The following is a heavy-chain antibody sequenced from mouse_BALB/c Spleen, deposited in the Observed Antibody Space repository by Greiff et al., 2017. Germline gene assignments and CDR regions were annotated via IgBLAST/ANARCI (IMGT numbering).Heavy chain of an antibody. V-gene: IGHV1-14*01. CDR3: ARYGSSLYYYAMDY. CDR1: GYTFTSYV. J-gene: IGHJ4*01. D-gene: IGHD1-1*01. Sequence: VQLQQSGPELVKPGASVKMSCKASGYTFTSYVMHWVKQKPGQGLEWIGYINPYNDGTKYNEKFKGKATLTSDKSSSTAYMELSSLTSEDSAVYYCARYGSSLYYYAMDYWGQGTSVTVSS. CDR2: INPYNDGT.